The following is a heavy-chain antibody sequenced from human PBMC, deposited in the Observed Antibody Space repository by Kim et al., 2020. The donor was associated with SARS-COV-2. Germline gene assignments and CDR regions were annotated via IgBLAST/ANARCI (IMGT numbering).Heavy chain of an antibody. CDR2: IRSDGAYT. J-gene: IGHJ4*02. D-gene: IGHD4-17*01. CDR3: ARYTMTTGGDY. Sequence: GGSLRLSCAASGFTLSSYWMHWVRQAPGKGLVWVARIRSDGAYTSYADSVRGRFTISRDDAKNTLYLQMNSLRAEDTAVYYCARYTMTTGGDYWGQGTLV. CDR1: GFTLSSYW. V-gene: IGHV3-74*01.